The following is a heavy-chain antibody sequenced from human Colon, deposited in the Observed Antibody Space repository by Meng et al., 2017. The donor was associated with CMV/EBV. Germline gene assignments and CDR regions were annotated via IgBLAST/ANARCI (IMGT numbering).Heavy chain of an antibody. CDR2: IRTNT. V-gene: IGHV1-18*01. Sequence: ASVKVSCKTSGYSFTTYGISWVRQAPGQGLEWMGWIRTNTNYAQKFQGRVTVTTDTSTSTAYMELRNLTSDDTAVYYCARVGDIVVAPAAPFDFWGQGTLVTVSS. CDR1: GYSFTTYG. CDR3: ARVGDIVVAPAAPFDF. D-gene: IGHD2-2*01. J-gene: IGHJ4*02.